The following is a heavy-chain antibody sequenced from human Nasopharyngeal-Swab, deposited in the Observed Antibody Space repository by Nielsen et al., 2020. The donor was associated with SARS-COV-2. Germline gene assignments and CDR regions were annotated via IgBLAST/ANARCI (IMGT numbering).Heavy chain of an antibody. CDR3: ARGGDTEMDS. J-gene: IGHJ4*02. V-gene: IGHV3-48*03. CDR2: ISSSSSTI. Sequence: VRQAPGKGLEWVSYISSSSSTIYYADSVKGGFTISRDNPKKSLYLQMNSLRAEDTAVYYCARGGDTEMDSWGQGTLVTVSS. D-gene: IGHD5-24*01.